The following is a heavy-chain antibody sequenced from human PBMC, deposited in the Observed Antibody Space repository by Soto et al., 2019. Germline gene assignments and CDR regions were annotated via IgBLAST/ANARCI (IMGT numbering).Heavy chain of an antibody. CDR2: IYYSGST. J-gene: IGHJ6*02. CDR1: GGSISSSSYY. Sequence: SETLSLTCTVSGGSISSSSYYWGWIRQPPGKGLEWIGSIYYSGSTYYNPSLKSRVTISVDTSKNQFSLKLSSVTAADTAVYYCARHDTDFWSGYSYYGMDVWGQGTMVT. CDR3: ARHDTDFWSGYSYYGMDV. D-gene: IGHD3-3*01. V-gene: IGHV4-39*01.